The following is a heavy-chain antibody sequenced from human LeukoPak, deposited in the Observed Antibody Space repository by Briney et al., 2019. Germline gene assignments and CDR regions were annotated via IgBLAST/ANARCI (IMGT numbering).Heavy chain of an antibody. Sequence: GGSLRLSCAASGFTFSKDDFHWVRQAPGKGLEWVAAIGVTGDTYYADSVKGRFTISRDNPKNTLYLQMNSLRAEDTAVYYCARDEDTSALSEYWGQGTLVTVSS. CDR3: ARDEDTSALSEY. CDR2: IGVTGDT. V-gene: IGHV3-13*01. J-gene: IGHJ4*02. CDR1: GFTFSKDD. D-gene: IGHD2/OR15-2a*01.